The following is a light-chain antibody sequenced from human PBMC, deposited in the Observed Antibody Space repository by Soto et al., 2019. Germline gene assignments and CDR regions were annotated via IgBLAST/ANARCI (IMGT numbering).Light chain of an antibody. CDR2: GDS. CDR1: SSNIGAGYD. CDR3: QSYDSSLSGYV. V-gene: IGLV1-40*01. J-gene: IGLJ1*01. Sequence: QAVVTQPPSVSGAPGQRVTISCPGSSSNIGAGYDVHWYQQLPGTAPKLLIYGDSNRPSGVPDRFSGSNSGTSASLAITGLQAEDEADYYCQSYDSSLSGYVFGTGTKLTVL.